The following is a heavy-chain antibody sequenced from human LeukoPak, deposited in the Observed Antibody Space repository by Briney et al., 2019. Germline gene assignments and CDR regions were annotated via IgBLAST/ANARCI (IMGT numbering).Heavy chain of an antibody. Sequence: GRSLRPSCAASGFTFINYGMHWVRQAPGKGLEWVAVIWYDGSNKYYADSVKGRFTISRDNSKNTLYLQMSSMRADDTAVYYCAKGQELHYYYYYYMDVWGKGTTVTVSS. V-gene: IGHV3-33*06. D-gene: IGHD5-24*01. CDR1: GFTFINYG. CDR3: AKGQELHYYYYYYMDV. CDR2: IWYDGSNK. J-gene: IGHJ6*03.